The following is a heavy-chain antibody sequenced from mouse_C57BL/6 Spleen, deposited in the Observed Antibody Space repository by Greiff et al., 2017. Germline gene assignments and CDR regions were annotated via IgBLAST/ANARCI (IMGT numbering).Heavy chain of an antibody. Sequence: EVKLVESGGGLVKPGGSLKLSCAASGFTFSDYGMHWVRQAPEKGLEWVAYISSGSSTTYYADTVKGRFTISRDNAKNTMFLQMTSLRSEDTAMYYCARPFYYGSSYFDYWGQGTTLTVSS. CDR3: ARPFYYGSSYFDY. D-gene: IGHD1-1*01. CDR2: ISSGSSTT. V-gene: IGHV5-17*01. J-gene: IGHJ2*01. CDR1: GFTFSDYG.